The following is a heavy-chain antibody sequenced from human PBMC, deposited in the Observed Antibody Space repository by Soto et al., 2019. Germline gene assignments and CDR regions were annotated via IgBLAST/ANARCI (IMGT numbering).Heavy chain of an antibody. Sequence: ASVKVSFKASENTFIGYYLHWLRQAPGQGLEWMGWISPYSGYTDSAQKFQGRVTLTRDTSTRTVYMELSRLTSDDTAVYYCASAGPTPIFNHWGQGALVTVSS. CDR3: ASAGPTPIFNH. V-gene: IGHV1-2*02. J-gene: IGHJ4*02. CDR1: ENTFIGYY. CDR2: ISPYSGYT. D-gene: IGHD3-3*02.